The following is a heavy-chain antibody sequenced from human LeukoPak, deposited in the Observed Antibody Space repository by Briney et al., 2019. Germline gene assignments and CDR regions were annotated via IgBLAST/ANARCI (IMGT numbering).Heavy chain of an antibody. CDR2: IKEDGSEK. CDR1: GFTFSSYW. V-gene: IGHV3-7*01. J-gene: IGHJ4*02. CDR3: ACGNYYDSSGSLFDY. Sequence: PGGSLRLSCAASGFTFSSYWMSWVRQAPGKGLEWVANIKEDGSEKYYVDSVKGRFTISRDNAKNSLYLQMNSLRAEDTAVYYCACGNYYDSSGSLFDYWGQGTLVTVSS. D-gene: IGHD3-22*01.